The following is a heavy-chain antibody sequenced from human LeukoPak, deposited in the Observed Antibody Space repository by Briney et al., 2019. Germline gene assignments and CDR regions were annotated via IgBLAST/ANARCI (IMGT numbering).Heavy chain of an antibody. J-gene: IGHJ6*03. V-gene: IGHV3-9*01. D-gene: IGHD7-27*01. CDR3: ARDDSPLGPYYYYYYMDV. CDR1: GFSFDDYA. CDR2: ISWNSGSM. Sequence: GGSLRLSCAASGFSFDDYAMHWVRQAPGKGLEWVAGISWNSGSMDYVDSVKGRFTISRDNAKNSLYLQMNSLRAEDTAVYYCARDDSPLGPYYYYYYMDVWGKGTTVTVSS.